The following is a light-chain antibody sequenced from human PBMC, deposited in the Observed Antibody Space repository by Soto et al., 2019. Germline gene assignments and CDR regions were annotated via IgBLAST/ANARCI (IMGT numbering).Light chain of an antibody. Sequence: EVLLTQSPATLSLSPGERATLSCRAGQSISNYLAWYQQKPGQAPRLLIYDASNRATDIPARFSGSGSGTDFPLTISSLEPDEVAVYYCQHGGAFGPGTKVEIK. J-gene: IGKJ3*01. V-gene: IGKV3-11*01. CDR3: QHGGA. CDR1: QSISNY. CDR2: DAS.